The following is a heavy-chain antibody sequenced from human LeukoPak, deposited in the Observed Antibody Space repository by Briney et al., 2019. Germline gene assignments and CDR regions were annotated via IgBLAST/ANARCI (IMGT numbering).Heavy chain of an antibody. D-gene: IGHD2-2*03. CDR2: IRYDGSNK. Sequence: GGSLRLSCAASGFTFSSYGMHWVRQAPGKGLEWVAFIRYDGSNKYYADSAKGRFTISRDNSKNTLYLQMNSLRAEDTAVYYCAKDLIGYCSTTSCWGGFDYWGQGTLVTVSS. J-gene: IGHJ4*02. CDR3: AKDLIGYCSTTSCWGGFDY. CDR1: GFTFSSYG. V-gene: IGHV3-30*02.